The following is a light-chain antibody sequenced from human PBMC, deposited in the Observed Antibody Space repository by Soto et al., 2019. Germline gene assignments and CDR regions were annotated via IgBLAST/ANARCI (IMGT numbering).Light chain of an antibody. J-gene: IGKJ2*01. CDR3: QQSYSTPRT. CDR2: SAS. Sequence: DIQMTQSPSSLSASVGDRVTITCRASQSISSYLNWYKQKPGQAPKLLIYSASSLQSGVPSRFSGSGSGTDFTLTISSLQPEDFATYFCQQSYSTPRTFGQGTKLEIK. CDR1: QSISSY. V-gene: IGKV1-39*01.